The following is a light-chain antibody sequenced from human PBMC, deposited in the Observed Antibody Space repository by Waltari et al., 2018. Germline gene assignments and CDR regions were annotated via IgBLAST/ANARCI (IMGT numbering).Light chain of an antibody. V-gene: IGLV2-14*01. CDR3: SSFATSNTVV. J-gene: IGLJ3*02. CDR2: DVS. CDR1: SSDVGDYHY. Sequence: QSALTQPASVSGSPGQSITISCTGTSSDVGDYHYVSWYQQHPGKAPELMIYDVSKRPSGVSNRFSGSKSGNTASLTISGLQAEDEADFYCSSFATSNTVVFGGGTKLTVL.